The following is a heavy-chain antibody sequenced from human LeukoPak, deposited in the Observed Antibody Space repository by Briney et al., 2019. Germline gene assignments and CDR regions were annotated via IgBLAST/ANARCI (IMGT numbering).Heavy chain of an antibody. D-gene: IGHD6-19*01. CDR1: GYSISSGYY. V-gene: IGHV4-38-2*02. J-gene: IGHJ4*02. CDR2: IYHSGST. CDR3: ARGVAVAGSGAVDY. Sequence: SETLSLTCTVSGYSISSGYYWGWIRQPPGKGLEWIGSIYHSGSTYYNPSLKSRVTISVDTSKNQFSLKLSSVTAADTAVYYCARGVAVAGSGAVDYWGQGTLVTVSS.